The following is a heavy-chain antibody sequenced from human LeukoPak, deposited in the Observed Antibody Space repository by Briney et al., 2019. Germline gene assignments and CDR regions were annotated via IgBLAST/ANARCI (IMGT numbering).Heavy chain of an antibody. CDR3: ARDLNPAGYSPPYFDY. CDR2: IYYSGST. CDR1: GGSISSYY. D-gene: IGHD6-13*01. J-gene: IGHJ4*02. Sequence: SETLSLTCTVSGGSISSYYWSWIRQPPGKGLEWIGYIYYSGSTNYNPSLKSRVTISVDTSKNQFSLKLSSVTAADTAVYYCARDLNPAGYSPPYFDYWGQGTLVTVSS. V-gene: IGHV4-59*12.